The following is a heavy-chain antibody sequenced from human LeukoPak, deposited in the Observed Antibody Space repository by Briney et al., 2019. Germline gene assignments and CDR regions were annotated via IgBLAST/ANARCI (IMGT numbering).Heavy chain of an antibody. CDR3: ASGATKQWLVSFDP. CDR1: GGSISSYY. J-gene: IGHJ5*02. CDR2: IYYSGST. V-gene: IGHV4-59*04. D-gene: IGHD6-19*01. Sequence: SETLSLTCTVSGGSISSYYWSWIRQPPGKGLEWIGYIYYSGSTYYNPSLKSRVTISVGTSKNQFSLKLSSVTAADTAVYYCASGATKQWLVSFDPWGQGTLVTVSS.